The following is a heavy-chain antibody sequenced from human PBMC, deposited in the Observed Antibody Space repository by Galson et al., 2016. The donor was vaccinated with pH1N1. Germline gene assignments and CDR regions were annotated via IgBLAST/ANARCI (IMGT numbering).Heavy chain of an antibody. V-gene: IGHV1-3*01. J-gene: IGHJ4*02. CDR1: GYTFSTYA. CDR2: IDADNDNT. CDR3: ARGNGRSSYLSDY. D-gene: IGHD6-6*01. Sequence: SVKVSCKASGYTFSTYAIHWVRQAPGQRPEWMGWIDADNDNTRYSQKFQGRVTITRDTSASTAYMDLSSLTSEDTAVYYCARGNGRSSYLSDYWGQGTLVTVSS.